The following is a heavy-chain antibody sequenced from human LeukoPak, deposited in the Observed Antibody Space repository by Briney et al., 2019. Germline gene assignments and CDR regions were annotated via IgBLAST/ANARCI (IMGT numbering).Heavy chain of an antibody. J-gene: IGHJ4*02. Sequence: PGGSLRLSCAASGFTFSSYAMHWVRQAPGKGLEWGAVISYDGSNKYYADSVKGRFTISRDNSKNTLYLQMNSLRAEDTAVYYCARDREYSSSSLDYWGQGTLVTVSS. CDR2: ISYDGSNK. D-gene: IGHD6-6*01. CDR3: ARDREYSSSSLDY. CDR1: GFTFSSYA. V-gene: IGHV3-30-3*01.